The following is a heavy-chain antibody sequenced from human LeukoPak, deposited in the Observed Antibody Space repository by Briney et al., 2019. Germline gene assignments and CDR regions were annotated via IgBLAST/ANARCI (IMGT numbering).Heavy chain of an antibody. CDR2: VSTHNGNT. CDR1: GYSFSSYS. D-gene: IGHD3-22*01. CDR3: ARVWNYYDSSGYYSPYFDY. J-gene: IGHJ4*02. V-gene: IGHV1-18*01. Sequence: ASVKVSCKAFGYSFSSYSITWVRQAPGQGLEWMGWVSTHNGNTNYAQKLQGRVSMTTDTSTSTAYMELRSLRSDDTAVYYCARVWNYYDSSGYYSPYFDYWGQGTLVTVSS.